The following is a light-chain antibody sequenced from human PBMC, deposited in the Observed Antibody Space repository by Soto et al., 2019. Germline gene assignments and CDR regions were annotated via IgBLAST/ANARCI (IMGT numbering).Light chain of an antibody. CDR2: GAS. Sequence: EIVLTQSPATVSSSQGEIATVSFMVSQSISRYLAWYQQKPGQGPRLLIYGASTRATGIPARFSGSGSGTEFTLSISSLQSEDSAVYYCQQYNNWPPITFGQGTRLEI. V-gene: IGKV3D-15*01. CDR1: QSISRY. CDR3: QQYNNWPPIT. J-gene: IGKJ5*01.